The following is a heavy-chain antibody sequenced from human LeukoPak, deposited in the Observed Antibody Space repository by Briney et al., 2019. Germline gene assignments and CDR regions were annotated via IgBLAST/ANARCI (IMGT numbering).Heavy chain of an antibody. V-gene: IGHV3-53*01. CDR2: IYSGGST. CDR1: GFTVSSNY. CDR3: ARENSGSSFDY. J-gene: IGHJ4*02. D-gene: IGHD3-10*01. Sequence: GGSLRLSCAASGFTVSSNYMSWVRQAPGKGLEWVSVIYSGGSTYYADYVKGRFTISRDNSKNTLYLQMNSLRAEDTAVYYCARENSGSSFDYWSQGTLVTVSS.